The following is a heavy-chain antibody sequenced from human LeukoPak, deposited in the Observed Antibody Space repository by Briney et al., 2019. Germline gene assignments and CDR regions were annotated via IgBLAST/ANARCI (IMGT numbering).Heavy chain of an antibody. CDR2: ISAYNGNT. CDR3: ARDRVAGTYCFDY. CDR1: GYTFTSYG. J-gene: IGHJ4*02. D-gene: IGHD6-19*01. V-gene: IGHV1-18*01. Sequence: ASVKVSCKASGYTFTSYGISWVRQAPGQGLEWMGWISAYNGNTNYAQKLQGRVTITADESTSTAYMELSSLRSEDTAVYYCARDRVAGTYCFDYWGQGTLVTVSS.